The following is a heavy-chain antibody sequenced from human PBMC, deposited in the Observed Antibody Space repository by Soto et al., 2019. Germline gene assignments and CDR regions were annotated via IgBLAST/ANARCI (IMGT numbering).Heavy chain of an antibody. V-gene: IGHV1-18*01. J-gene: IGHJ4*02. CDR2: INVYNGNT. Sequence: ASVKVSCKTSGYTFSNYGINWVRQAPGQGLEWVGWINVYNGNTNSAQKLQGRVTMTTDTSTSTAYMELRSLRSDDTAVYYCARDAPPEDYWGQGTLVTVSS. CDR3: ARDAPPEDY. CDR1: GYTFSNYG.